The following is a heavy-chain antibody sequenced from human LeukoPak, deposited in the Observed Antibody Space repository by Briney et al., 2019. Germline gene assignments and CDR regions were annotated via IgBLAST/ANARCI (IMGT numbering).Heavy chain of an antibody. J-gene: IGHJ3*02. D-gene: IGHD3-22*01. CDR2: ISSRSTYI. CDR3: AREDSSGYLDFDAFDI. Sequence: GGSLRLSCAASGFTFSNYAMSWVRQAPGKGLEWVSSISSRSTYIYYADSVKGRFTISRDNAKKSLYLEMNSLRAEDTAVYYCAREDSSGYLDFDAFDIWGQGTMVTVSS. V-gene: IGHV3-21*01. CDR1: GFTFSNYA.